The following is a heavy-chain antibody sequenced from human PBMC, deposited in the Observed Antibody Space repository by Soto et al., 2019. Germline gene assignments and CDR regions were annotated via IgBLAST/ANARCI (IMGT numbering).Heavy chain of an antibody. D-gene: IGHD3-9*01. CDR3: ARDTSPFPGDWLSDYYYYGMDV. Sequence: GASVKVSCKASGYTFTSYGISWVRQAPGQGLEWMGWISAYNGNTNYAQKLQGRVTMTTDTSTSTAYMELRSLRSDDTAVYYCARDTSPFPGDWLSDYYYYGMDVWGQGTTVTVSS. J-gene: IGHJ6*02. CDR2: ISAYNGNT. V-gene: IGHV1-18*01. CDR1: GYTFTSYG.